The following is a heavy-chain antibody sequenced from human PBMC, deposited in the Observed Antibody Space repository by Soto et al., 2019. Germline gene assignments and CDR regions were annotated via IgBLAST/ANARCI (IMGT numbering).Heavy chain of an antibody. CDR1: GLTFNSYA. V-gene: IGHV3-23*01. J-gene: IGHJ5*02. D-gene: IGHD3-16*01. CDR3: AKSDRGWFGPFDP. CDR2: ISGSGGST. Sequence: EVQLLESGGGLVQPGGYLRVSCAASGLTFNSYAMSWVRQAPGKGLEWVSAISGSGGSTYYADSVKGRFTISRDNSKSTLYLQMNSLRAEDTAVYYCAKSDRGWFGPFDPWGQGTLVTVSS.